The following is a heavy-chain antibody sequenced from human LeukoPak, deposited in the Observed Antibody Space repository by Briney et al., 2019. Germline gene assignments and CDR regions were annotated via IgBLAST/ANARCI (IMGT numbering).Heavy chain of an antibody. CDR2: IYHSGST. CDR3: ARDRDMGGGNYFRVFYFDS. CDR1: RYSISSGYY. J-gene: IGHJ4*02. Sequence: SETLSFTCTVSRYSISSGYYWGWIRQPAGKGLAWIWSIYHSGSTNYNPSLKSRVTISVDTSKNQFSLKLSSVTAADTAVYYCARDRDMGGGNYFRVFYFDSWGQGTLVTVSS. D-gene: IGHD3-16*01. V-gene: IGHV4-38-2*02.